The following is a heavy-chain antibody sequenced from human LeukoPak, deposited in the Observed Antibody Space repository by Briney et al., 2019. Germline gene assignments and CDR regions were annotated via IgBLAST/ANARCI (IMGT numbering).Heavy chain of an antibody. CDR3: ARGLGIYYGSGSYYNSGRIPTFDY. CDR2: IYYSGST. V-gene: IGHV4-39*07. J-gene: IGHJ4*02. Sequence: SETLSLTCTVSGGSISSSSYYWGWIRQPPGKGLEWIGSIYYSGSTYYNPSLKSRVTISVDTSKNQFSLKLSSVTAADTAVYYCARGLGIYYGSGSYYNSGRIPTFDYWGQGTPVTVSS. CDR1: GGSISSSSYY. D-gene: IGHD3-10*01.